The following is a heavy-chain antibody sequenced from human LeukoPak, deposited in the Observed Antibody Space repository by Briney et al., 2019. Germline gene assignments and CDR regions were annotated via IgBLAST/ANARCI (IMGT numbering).Heavy chain of an antibody. V-gene: IGHV3-74*01. CDR2: INTDGSST. D-gene: IGHD3-10*01. Sequence: GGSLRFSCAASGFTFSSYWMHWVRQAPGKGLVWVSRINTDGSSTSYADSVKGRFTISRDNAKNTLYLQMNSLRAEDTAVYYCARTVPGYFFDYWGQGTLVTVSS. J-gene: IGHJ4*02. CDR1: GFTFSSYW. CDR3: ARTVPGYFFDY.